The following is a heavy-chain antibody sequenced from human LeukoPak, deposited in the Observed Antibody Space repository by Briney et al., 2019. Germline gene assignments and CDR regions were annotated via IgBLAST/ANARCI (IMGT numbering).Heavy chain of an antibody. CDR2: ISAYNGNT. CDR1: GYTFTSYG. CDR3: ARIDYDYVWGSKD. V-gene: IGHV1-18*01. D-gene: IGHD3-16*01. J-gene: IGHJ4*02. Sequence: ASVKVSCKASGYTFTSYGISRVRQAPGQGLEWMGWISAYNGNTNYAQRLQGRVTMTTDTSTSTAYMELRSLRSDDTAVYYCARIDYDYVWGSKDWGQGTLVTVSS.